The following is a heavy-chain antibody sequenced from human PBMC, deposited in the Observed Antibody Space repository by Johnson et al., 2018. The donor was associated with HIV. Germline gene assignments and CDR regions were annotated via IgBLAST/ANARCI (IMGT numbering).Heavy chain of an antibody. J-gene: IGHJ3*02. D-gene: IGHD5-18*01. CDR2: IKQDGSEK. CDR3: AKGSPSGYRAFDI. Sequence: VLLVESGGGLVQPGGSLRVSCAASGFTLSSYWMSWVRQAPGKGLEWVANIKQDGSEKYYVDSVKGRFTISRDDSKNTLYLQMNSLRPEYTAVYYCAKGSPSGYRAFDIWGQGTRVTVSS. V-gene: IGHV3-7*02. CDR1: GFTLSSYW.